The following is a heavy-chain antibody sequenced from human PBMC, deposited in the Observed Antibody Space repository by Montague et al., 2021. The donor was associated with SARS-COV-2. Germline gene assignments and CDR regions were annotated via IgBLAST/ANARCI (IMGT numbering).Heavy chain of an antibody. V-gene: IGHV4-38-2*02. J-gene: IGHJ4*02. CDR3: ARVPDPMRFHSDASEYYSYFDS. D-gene: IGHD2/OR15-2a*01. CDR2: IYHSGDS. Sequence: SDTLSLTCTLSGYSITNGYYWAWIRQPPGKGLEWIGMIYHSGDSYYNPSLKSRVTISVDTSKNQFSLRLSDVSAADTALYYCARVPDPMRFHSDASEYYSYFDSWGQGALVTVSS. CDR1: GYSITNGYY.